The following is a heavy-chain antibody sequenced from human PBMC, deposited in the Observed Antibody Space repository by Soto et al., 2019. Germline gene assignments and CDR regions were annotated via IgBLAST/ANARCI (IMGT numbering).Heavy chain of an antibody. D-gene: IGHD6-19*01. CDR2: INPNSGGT. Sequence: GASVKVSCKASGYTFTGYYMHWVRQAPGQGLEWMGWINPNSGGTNYAQKFQGRVTMTRDTSISTAYMELSRLRSDDTAVYYCARDRAVAGTFYYYYGMDVWGQGTTVTVSS. J-gene: IGHJ6*02. V-gene: IGHV1-2*02. CDR1: GYTFTGYY. CDR3: ARDRAVAGTFYYYYGMDV.